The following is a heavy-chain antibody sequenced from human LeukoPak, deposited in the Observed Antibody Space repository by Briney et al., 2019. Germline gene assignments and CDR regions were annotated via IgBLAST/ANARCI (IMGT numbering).Heavy chain of an antibody. V-gene: IGHV3-11*01. CDR3: ATQGGTYYYMDV. CDR1: GYTFSDYY. CDR2: NSSSGSTI. D-gene: IGHD1-26*01. Sequence: GGSLRLSCAASGYTFSDYYMSWIRQAPGKGLEWVSYNSSSGSTIYYADSVKGRFTISRDNAKNSLYLQMNSLRAEDTAVYYCATQGGTYYYMDVWGKGTTVTVSS. J-gene: IGHJ6*03.